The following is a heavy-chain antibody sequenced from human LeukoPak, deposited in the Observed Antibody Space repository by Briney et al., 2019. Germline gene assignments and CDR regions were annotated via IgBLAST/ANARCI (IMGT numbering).Heavy chain of an antibody. V-gene: IGHV1-18*01. Sequence: ASVKVSCKASGYTFSTYGISWVRQAPGQGLEWMGWVSTYSGNTNDAQKFQGRVIMTTDTSTNTAYMEVRSLRSDDTAIYYCAREGLGELTLDYWGQGTLVIVST. CDR2: VSTYSGNT. CDR3: AREGLGELTLDY. J-gene: IGHJ4*02. D-gene: IGHD3-16*01. CDR1: GYTFSTYG.